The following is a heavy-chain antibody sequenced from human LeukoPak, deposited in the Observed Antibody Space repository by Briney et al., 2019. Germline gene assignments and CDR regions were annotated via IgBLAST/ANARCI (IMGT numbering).Heavy chain of an antibody. V-gene: IGHV3-23*01. CDR1: GFTFSSYA. CDR3: AKTTAGYSSGRYPGWPVDY. CDR2: ISGSGGGT. J-gene: IGHJ4*02. Sequence: GGSLRLSCAASGFTFSSYAVSWVRQAPGKGLEWVSAISGSGGGTYYADSVKGRFTISRDNSKNTLYLQMNSLSTEDTAVYYCAKTTAGYSSGRYPGWPVDYWGQGTLVTVSS. D-gene: IGHD6-19*01.